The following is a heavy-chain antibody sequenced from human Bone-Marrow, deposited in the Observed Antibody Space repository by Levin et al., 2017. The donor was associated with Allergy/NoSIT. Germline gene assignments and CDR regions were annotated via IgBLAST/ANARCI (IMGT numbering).Heavy chain of an antibody. V-gene: IGHV4-39*01. CDR2: IYYSGST. CDR3: ARHSSPTMVRSPFDY. J-gene: IGHJ4*02. D-gene: IGHD3-10*01. Sequence: SQTLSLPCTVSGGSIRSSSYYWGWIRQPPGKGLEWIGSIYYSGSTYYNPSLKSRVTISVDTSKNQFSLKLSSVTAADTAVYYCARHSSPTMVRSPFDYWGQGTLVTVSS. CDR1: GGSIRSSSYY.